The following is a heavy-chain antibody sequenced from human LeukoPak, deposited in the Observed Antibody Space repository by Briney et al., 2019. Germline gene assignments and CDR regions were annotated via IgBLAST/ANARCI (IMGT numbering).Heavy chain of an antibody. Sequence: SSVKVSCKASGYTFTSYDINWVRQATGQGLEWMGWMNPNSGNTGYAQKFQGRVTITRNTSISTAYMELSSLRSEGTAVYYCARGSSRWNPYYDFWRGWKKKVTFDYWGQGTLVTVSS. CDR2: MNPNSGNT. CDR1: GYTFTSYD. V-gene: IGHV1-8*03. J-gene: IGHJ4*02. D-gene: IGHD3-3*01. CDR3: ARGSSRWNPYYDFWRGWKKKVTFDY.